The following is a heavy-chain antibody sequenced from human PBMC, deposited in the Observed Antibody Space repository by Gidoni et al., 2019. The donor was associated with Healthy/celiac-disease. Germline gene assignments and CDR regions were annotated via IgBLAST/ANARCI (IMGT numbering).Heavy chain of an antibody. CDR2: IYHSGST. J-gene: IGHJ4*02. CDR1: GYSISSGYY. V-gene: IGHV4-38-2*02. D-gene: IGHD1-26*01. Sequence: QVQLQESGPGLVKPSETLSLTCAVSGYSISSGYYWGWIRQPPGKGLEWIGSIYHSGSTYYNPSLKSRVTISVDTSKNQFSLKLSSVTAADTAVYYCARDGGYNDYWGQGTLVTVSS. CDR3: ARDGGYNDY.